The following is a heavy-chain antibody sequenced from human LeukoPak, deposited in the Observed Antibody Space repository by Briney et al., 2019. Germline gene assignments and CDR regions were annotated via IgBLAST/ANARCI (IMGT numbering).Heavy chain of an antibody. CDR3: ASGYYYDSSGPPDYFDY. D-gene: IGHD3-22*01. CDR2: IKQDGSEK. Sequence: WGSLRLSCAASGFTFSRYWMSWVRQAPGKGLEWVANIKQDGSEKYYVDSVKGRVTISRDNAKNSVYLQMNSLRAEDTAVYYCASGYYYDSSGPPDYFDYWGQGTLVTVSS. J-gene: IGHJ4*02. CDR1: GFTFSRYW. V-gene: IGHV3-7*01.